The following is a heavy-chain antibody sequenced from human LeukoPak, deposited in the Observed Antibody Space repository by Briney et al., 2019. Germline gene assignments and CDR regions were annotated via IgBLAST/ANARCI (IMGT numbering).Heavy chain of an antibody. CDR1: GFTFSSYA. V-gene: IGHV3-23*01. CDR3: ATSGGSYWS. CDR2: ISGSGGCT. Sequence: GGSLRLPHAPSGFTFSSYAMPWLGPAPRKGLTGVSAISGSGGCTYYTASVKGRSTSSRDNSKPTLYLQMNSLRAEDTAVYYCATSGGSYWSWGQGTLVTVSS. D-gene: IGHD1-26*01. J-gene: IGHJ5*02.